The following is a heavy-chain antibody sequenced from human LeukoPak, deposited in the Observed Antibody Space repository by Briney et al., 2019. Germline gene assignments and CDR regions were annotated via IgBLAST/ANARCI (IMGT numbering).Heavy chain of an antibody. Sequence: GGSLRLSCAASGFIFTDYWMHWVRQGPGKELVWVARISGDGRGTTYADSVKGRFTVSRDNAKNTLYLEMNRLRAEDTAVYYCARDNAYMFDYWGQGTQVTVSS. D-gene: IGHD5-24*01. V-gene: IGHV3-74*01. CDR2: ISGDGRGT. CDR3: ARDNAYMFDY. J-gene: IGHJ4*02. CDR1: GFIFTDYW.